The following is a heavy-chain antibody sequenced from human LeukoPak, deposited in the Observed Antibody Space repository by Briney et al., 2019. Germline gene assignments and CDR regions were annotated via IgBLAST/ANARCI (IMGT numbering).Heavy chain of an antibody. CDR1: GASVSSSNW. J-gene: IGHJ4*02. D-gene: IGHD6-19*01. V-gene: IGHV4-4*02. CDR2: IHHSGST. Sequence: SETLFLTCAVSGASVSSSNWWMWVRQPPKKGLEWIGEIHHSGSTNYNPSLKSRVTMSVDTSKNQISLRLSSVTAADTAVYYCARGLYGSDSYWGQGNLVTVSS. CDR3: ARGLYGSDSY.